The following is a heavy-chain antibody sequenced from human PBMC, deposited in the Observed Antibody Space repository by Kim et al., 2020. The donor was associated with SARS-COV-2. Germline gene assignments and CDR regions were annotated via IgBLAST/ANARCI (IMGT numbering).Heavy chain of an antibody. V-gene: IGHV3-21*01. J-gene: IGHJ6*02. D-gene: IGHD6-13*01. CDR3: ARDFLPSGSSSWITVQIYYYYGMDV. CDR2: ISSSSSYI. CDR1: GFTFSSYS. Sequence: GGSLRLSCAASGFTFSSYSMNWVRQAPGKGLEWVSSISSSSSYIYYADSVKGRFTISRDNAKNSLYLQMNSLRAEDTAVYYCARDFLPSGSSSWITVQIYYYYGMDVWGQGTTVTVSS.